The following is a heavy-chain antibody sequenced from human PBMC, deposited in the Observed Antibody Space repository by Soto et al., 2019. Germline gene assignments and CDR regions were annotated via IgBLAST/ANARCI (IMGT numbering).Heavy chain of an antibody. CDR1: GGSISSYY. D-gene: IGHD3-3*01. CDR3: ARHAGYYDFWRSDYYYYMDV. CDR2: IYYSGST. V-gene: IGHV4-59*08. J-gene: IGHJ6*03. Sequence: QVQLQESGPGLVKPSETLSLTCTVSGGSISSYYWSWIRQPPGKGLEWIGYIYYSGSTNYNPSLKSRVTISVDTSKNQFSLKLSSVTAADTAVYYCARHAGYYDFWRSDYYYYMDVWGKGTTVTVSS.